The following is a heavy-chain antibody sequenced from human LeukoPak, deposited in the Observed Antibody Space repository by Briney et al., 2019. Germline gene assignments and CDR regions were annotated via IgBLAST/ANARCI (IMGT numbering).Heavy chain of an antibody. CDR1: GFTFSSYG. D-gene: IGHD2-21*02. CDR3: AKKGYCGGDCYLTD. V-gene: IGHV3-30*18. CDR2: ISYDGSNK. J-gene: IGHJ3*01. Sequence: GGSLRLSCAASGFTFSSYGMHWVRQAPGKGLEWVTVISYDGSNKYYADSVKGRFTMSRDNSKNTLYLQMNSLRAEDTAVYYCAKKGYCGGDCYLTDWGQGTMVTVSS.